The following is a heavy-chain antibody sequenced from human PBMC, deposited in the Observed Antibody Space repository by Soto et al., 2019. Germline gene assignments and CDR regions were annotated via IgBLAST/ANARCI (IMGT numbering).Heavy chain of an antibody. D-gene: IGHD2-15*01. Sequence: QVQLQESGPGLVKPSQTLSLTCTVSGGSISSGNYYWSWIRQPPGKGLEWIGFISYSGSTYYSTSLKSRVTISVDTSKSQFSLNLSFVTAADTAVYYCATMGTPATGLYFLDYWGQGSLVTVSS. J-gene: IGHJ4*02. CDR3: ATMGTPATGLYFLDY. V-gene: IGHV4-30-4*01. CDR1: GGSISSGNYY. CDR2: ISYSGST.